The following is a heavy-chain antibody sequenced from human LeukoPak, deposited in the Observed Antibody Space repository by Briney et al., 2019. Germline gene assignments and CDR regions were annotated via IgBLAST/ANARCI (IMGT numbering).Heavy chain of an antibody. CDR3: AKDMYSSSWYSRNFDY. CDR2: ISWYSGSI. CDR1: GFTFDDYA. J-gene: IGHJ4*02. V-gene: IGHV3-9*03. Sequence: PGRSLRLSCAASGFTFDDYAMHWVRQAPGNGLGWVSGISWYSGSIGYADSVKGRFPISRDNAKNSLYLQMNSLRAEDMALYYCAKDMYSSSWYSRNFDYWGQGTLVTVSS. D-gene: IGHD6-13*01.